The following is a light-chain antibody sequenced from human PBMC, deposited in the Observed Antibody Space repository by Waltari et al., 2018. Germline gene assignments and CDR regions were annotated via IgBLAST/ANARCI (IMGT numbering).Light chain of an antibody. V-gene: IGLV2-14*03. CDR2: DVT. J-gene: IGLJ2*01. CDR3: SSYTSSTTSVV. Sequence: QSALTQPASVSGSPGQSITISCTGTTSDVGTYNYVSWYQQRPGKAPQLIIYDVTKRPAGVSNRFSGSKSGNMASLTISGLQAEDEADYYCSSYTSSTTSVVFGGGTKVTVL. CDR1: TSDVGTYNY.